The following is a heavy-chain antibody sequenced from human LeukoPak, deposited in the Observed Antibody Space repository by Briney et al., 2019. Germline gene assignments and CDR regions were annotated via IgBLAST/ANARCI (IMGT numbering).Heavy chain of an antibody. CDR2: ISSSSSYI. CDR3: AREGKTDCSSTSCYPLDV. Sequence: GGSQRLSCAASGFTFSSYSMNWVRQAPGKGLEWVSSISSSSSYIYYADSVKGRFTISRDNAKNSLYLQMNSLRAEDTAVYYCAREGKTDCSSTSCYPLDVWGKGTTDTVSS. CDR1: GFTFSSYS. J-gene: IGHJ6*04. D-gene: IGHD2-2*01. V-gene: IGHV3-21*01.